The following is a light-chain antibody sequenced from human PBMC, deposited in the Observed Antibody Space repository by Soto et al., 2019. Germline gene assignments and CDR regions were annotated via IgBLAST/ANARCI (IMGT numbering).Light chain of an antibody. CDR3: QQYDSPSQT. J-gene: IGKJ1*01. CDR1: QSISTW. Sequence: DILMTQSPSTLSASVGDRVTITCRASQSISTWLAWYQQKPGKAPKVLIYDASNLESGVPSRFSGSGSGTEFTLTISSLQPDDFATYYCQQYDSPSQTFGQGTKVEV. CDR2: DAS. V-gene: IGKV1-5*01.